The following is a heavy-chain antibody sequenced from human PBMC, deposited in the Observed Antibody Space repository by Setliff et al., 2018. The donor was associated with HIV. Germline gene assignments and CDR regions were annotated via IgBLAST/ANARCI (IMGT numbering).Heavy chain of an antibody. CDR2: IYYSGST. V-gene: IGHV4-59*08. CDR1: GGSISSHY. CDR3: ARAGFGEFLDY. J-gene: IGHJ4*02. D-gene: IGHD3-10*01. Sequence: SETLSLTCTVSGGSISSHYWSWIRQPPGKGLEWIGSIYYSGSTNYNPSLTSRVTISVDTSKNQFSLKLNSVTAADTAVYYCARAGFGEFLDYWGQGTLVTVSS.